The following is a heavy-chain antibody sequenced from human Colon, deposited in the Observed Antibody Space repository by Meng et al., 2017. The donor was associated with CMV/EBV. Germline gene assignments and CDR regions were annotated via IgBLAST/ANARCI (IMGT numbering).Heavy chain of an antibody. CDR1: GYTLTGYY. J-gene: IGHJ5*02. V-gene: IGHV1-2*02. Sequence: VQLVQSGGEGKKPGASGKASCKASGYTLTGYYMHWVRQAPGQGLEWMGWINPNSGGTNYAQKFQGRVTMTRDTSISTAYMELSRLRSDDTAVYYCARAPYNWNDEGWFDPWGQGTLVTVSS. CDR2: INPNSGGT. D-gene: IGHD1-20*01. CDR3: ARAPYNWNDEGWFDP.